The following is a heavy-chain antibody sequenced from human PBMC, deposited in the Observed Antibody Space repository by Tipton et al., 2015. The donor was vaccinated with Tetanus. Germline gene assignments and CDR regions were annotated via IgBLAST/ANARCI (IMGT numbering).Heavy chain of an antibody. CDR1: GFTVSSNY. J-gene: IGHJ6*02. V-gene: IGHV3-53*01. CDR3: ARVGGWASSSWYLYYYGMDV. CDR2: IYSGGST. Sequence: GSLRLSCAASGFTVSSNYMSWVRQAPGKGLEWVSVIYSGGSTYYADSVKGRFTISRDNSKNTLYLQMNSLRAEDTAVYYCARVGGWASSSWYLYYYGMDVWGQGTTVTVSS. D-gene: IGHD6-13*01.